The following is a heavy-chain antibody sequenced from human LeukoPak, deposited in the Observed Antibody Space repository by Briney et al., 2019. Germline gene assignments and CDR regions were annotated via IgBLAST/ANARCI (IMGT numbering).Heavy chain of an antibody. CDR1: GFTFSNYA. D-gene: IGHD6-6*01. V-gene: IGHV3-23*01. Sequence: GGSLRLSCAASGFTFSNYAMSWVRQAPGKGLEWVSAISGSGGSTYYADAVKGRFTISRDISKNTLYLQTHSLRAEDTAIYYCAKRSSSSSGYFDYWGQGTLVTVSS. CDR2: ISGSGGST. CDR3: AKRSSSSSGYFDY. J-gene: IGHJ4*02.